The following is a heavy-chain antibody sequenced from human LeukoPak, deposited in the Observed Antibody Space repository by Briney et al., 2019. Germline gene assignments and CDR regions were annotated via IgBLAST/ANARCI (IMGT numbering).Heavy chain of an antibody. D-gene: IGHD3-22*01. CDR1: GYSISSDYH. CDR3: ARHNVYDCSGDGRYYFDY. J-gene: IGHJ4*02. Sequence: PSETLSLTCAVSGYSISSDYHSALIQQPPRKRLEWIGIMSNSGSTYYNPSLKSRVTMSVDTSKNQFSVKLSSVSAADTAVYYCARHNVYDCSGDGRYYFDYWGQGTLVTVSS. V-gene: IGHV4-38-2*01. CDR2: MSNSGST.